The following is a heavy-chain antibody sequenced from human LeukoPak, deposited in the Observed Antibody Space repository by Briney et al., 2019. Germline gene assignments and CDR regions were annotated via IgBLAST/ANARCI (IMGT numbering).Heavy chain of an antibody. Sequence: SETLSLTCAVYGGSFSGYYWNWIRQPPGKGLEWIGYIYNSGSTNYNPSLKSRVTISVDTSKNQISLKLSSVTAADTAVYYCARGYSYPDYWGQGTLVTVSS. CDR1: GGSFSGYY. CDR2: IYNSGST. CDR3: ARGYSYPDY. D-gene: IGHD5-18*01. V-gene: IGHV4-59*01. J-gene: IGHJ4*02.